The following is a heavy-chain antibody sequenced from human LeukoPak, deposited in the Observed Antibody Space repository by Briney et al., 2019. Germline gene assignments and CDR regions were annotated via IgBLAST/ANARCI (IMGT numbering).Heavy chain of an antibody. CDR1: AASISNYY. D-gene: IGHD3-22*01. Sequence: PSETLSLTCAVSAASISNYYWSWIRQAPGKGLEWIGYISTSGSTNYNPSLKSRVSISLDTSKNRFSLNLNFVTAADTAVYYCASPRSGYRYTFDYWGQGALVTVSS. J-gene: IGHJ4*02. CDR2: ISTSGST. CDR3: ASPRSGYRYTFDY. V-gene: IGHV4-4*09.